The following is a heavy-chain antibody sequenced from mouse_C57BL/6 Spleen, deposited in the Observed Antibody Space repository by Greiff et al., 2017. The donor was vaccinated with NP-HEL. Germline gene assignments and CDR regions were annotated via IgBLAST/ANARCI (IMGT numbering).Heavy chain of an antibody. J-gene: IGHJ2*01. Sequence: VQVVESGPGLVAPSQSLSITCTVSGFSLTSYAISWVRQPPGKGLEWLGVIWTGGGTNYNSALKSRLSISKDNSKSQVFLKMNSLQTDDTARYYCARITTVVAYYFDDWGQVTTLTVSS. D-gene: IGHD1-1*01. CDR1: GFSLTSYA. V-gene: IGHV2-9-1*01. CDR3: ARITTVVAYYFDD. CDR2: IWTGGGT.